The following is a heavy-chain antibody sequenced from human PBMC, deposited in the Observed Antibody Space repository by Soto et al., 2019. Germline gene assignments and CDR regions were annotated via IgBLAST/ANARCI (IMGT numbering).Heavy chain of an antibody. CDR3: ARAFFYQSSESRGYSFAALEF. CDR1: GYTFTSSG. V-gene: IGHV1-18*01. Sequence: QVQLVQSGAEVKKPGASVKVSCKASGYTFTSSGMSWVRQAPGQGLEWMGWISAHTGSSEYAQRIQGRVTMTTDRPASTAYMVLRSLRSADTAVYYCARAFFYQSSESRGYSFAALEFWGPGTLVTVSS. D-gene: IGHD3-22*01. J-gene: IGHJ3*01. CDR2: ISAHTGSS.